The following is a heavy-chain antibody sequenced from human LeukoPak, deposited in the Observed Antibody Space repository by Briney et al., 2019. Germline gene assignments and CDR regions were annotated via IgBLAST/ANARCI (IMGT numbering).Heavy chain of an antibody. CDR2: IYYSGST. J-gene: IGHJ5*02. Sequence: SETLSLTCTVSGGSISSSSYYWSWIRQPPGKGLEWIGYIYYSGSTNYNPSLKSRVTISVDTSKNQYSLKLSSVTAADTAVYYCARNYYDSSGYSDWFDPWGQGTLVTVSS. CDR3: ARNYYDSSGYSDWFDP. D-gene: IGHD3-22*01. CDR1: GGSISSSSYY. V-gene: IGHV4-61*01.